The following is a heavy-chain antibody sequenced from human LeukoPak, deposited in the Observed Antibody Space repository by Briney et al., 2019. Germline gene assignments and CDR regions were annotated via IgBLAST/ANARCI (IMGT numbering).Heavy chain of an antibody. V-gene: IGHV4-61*02. D-gene: IGHD3-22*01. Sequence: PSETLSLTCTVSGGSISSGSYYWSWIRQPAGKGLEWIGRIYTSGSTNYNPSLKSRVTISVDTSKNQFSLKLSSVTAADTAVYYCARYYYDGSGYYLFDNWGQGTLVTVSS. J-gene: IGHJ4*02. CDR3: ARYYYDGSGYYLFDN. CDR2: IYTSGST. CDR1: GGSISSGSYY.